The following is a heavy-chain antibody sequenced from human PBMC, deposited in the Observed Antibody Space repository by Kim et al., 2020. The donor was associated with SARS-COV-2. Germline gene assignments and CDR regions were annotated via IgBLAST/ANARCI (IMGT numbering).Heavy chain of an antibody. J-gene: IGHJ4*02. CDR1: GFTFSSYG. Sequence: GGSLRLSCAASGFTFSSYGMHWVRQAPGKGLEWVAVISYDGSNEYYADSVKGRFTISRDNSKNTLYVQMNSLGAEDTAVYYCAKGREGGDYFDYWGQGTLVTVSS. CDR2: ISYDGSNE. CDR3: AKGREGGDYFDY. V-gene: IGHV3-30*18. D-gene: IGHD3-10*01.